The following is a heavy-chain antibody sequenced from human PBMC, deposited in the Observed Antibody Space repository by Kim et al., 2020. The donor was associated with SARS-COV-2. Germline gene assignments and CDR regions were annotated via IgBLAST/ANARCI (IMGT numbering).Heavy chain of an antibody. CDR3: AKDFLFTSNSSWGYFDY. CDR2: ISYDGSNK. Sequence: GGSLRLSCAASGFTFSSYGMHWVRQAPGKGLEWVAVISYDGSNKYYADSVKGRFTISRDNSKNTLYLQMNSLRAEDTAVYYCAKDFLFTSNSSWGYFDYWGQGTLVTVSS. D-gene: IGHD6-13*01. V-gene: IGHV3-30*18. J-gene: IGHJ4*02. CDR1: GFTFSSYG.